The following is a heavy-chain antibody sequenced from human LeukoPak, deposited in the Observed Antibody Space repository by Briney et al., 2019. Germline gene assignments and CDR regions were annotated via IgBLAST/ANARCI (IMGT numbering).Heavy chain of an antibody. CDR2: INWNGGST. J-gene: IGHJ4*02. Sequence: PGGSLRLSCTASGFTFSSSEMSWVRQAPGKGLEWVSGINWNGGSTGYADSVKGRFTISRDNAKNSLYLQMNSLRAEDTALYYCAREYGANFDYWGQGTLVTVSS. CDR3: AREYGANFDY. V-gene: IGHV3-20*04. D-gene: IGHD1-26*01. CDR1: GFTFSSSE.